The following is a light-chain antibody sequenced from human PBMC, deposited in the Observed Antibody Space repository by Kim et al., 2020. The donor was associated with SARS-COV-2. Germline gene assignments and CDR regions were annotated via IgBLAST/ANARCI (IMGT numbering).Light chain of an antibody. CDR1: SANIGAGYE. CDR2: DNN. V-gene: IGLV1-40*01. J-gene: IGLJ2*01. Sequence: QSVTISCTGSSANIGAGYEVHWYQQRPGTAPKLLIYDNNNRPSGVPDRFSGSKSGTSASLAITGLQAEDEADYYCQSYDSSLSGSVFGGGTQLTVL. CDR3: QSYDSSLSGSV.